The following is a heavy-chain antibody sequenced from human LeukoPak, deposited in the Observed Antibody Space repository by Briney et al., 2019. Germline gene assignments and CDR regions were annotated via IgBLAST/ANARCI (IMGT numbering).Heavy chain of an antibody. J-gene: IGHJ4*02. Sequence: SETLSLTCTVSGGSSDIYYWTWIRQSPGKGLEWIGYIRYSGITNYNPSLESRVTMSIDTSKNQFSLKLSSVTAADTAVYYCARQAAGIPVWGPGTLVTVSS. CDR2: IRYSGIT. CDR1: GGSSDIYY. D-gene: IGHD6-25*01. V-gene: IGHV4-59*01. CDR3: ARQAAGIPV.